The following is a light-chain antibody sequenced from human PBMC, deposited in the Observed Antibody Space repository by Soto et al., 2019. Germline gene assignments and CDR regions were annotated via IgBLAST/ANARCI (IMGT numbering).Light chain of an antibody. Sequence: QSALTQPASVSGSPGQSITISCTGTSSDVGGYNYVSWYQQHPGKAPKLMIYDVSNRPSGVSNRFSGPKSGITASLTIFPLHADDEADYYCSSSTSSSTPHVFGTGTKLTVL. J-gene: IGLJ1*01. V-gene: IGLV2-14*01. CDR2: DVS. CDR3: SSSTSSSTPHV. CDR1: SSDVGGYNY.